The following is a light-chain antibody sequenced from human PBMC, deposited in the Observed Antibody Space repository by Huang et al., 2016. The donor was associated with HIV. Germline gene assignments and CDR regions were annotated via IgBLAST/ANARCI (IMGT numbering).Light chain of an antibody. CDR2: GAS. J-gene: IGKJ1*01. Sequence: IVMTQSPATVSVSPGERVTLSCRASQGVSSNLAWDQEKPGQAPRLLVYGASTRATGIPARFTGSGFGTEFTLTISSLQSEDSAIYYCQQYDNWPPWSFGQGTKVEIK. CDR3: QQYDNWPPWS. CDR1: QGVSSN. V-gene: IGKV3-15*01.